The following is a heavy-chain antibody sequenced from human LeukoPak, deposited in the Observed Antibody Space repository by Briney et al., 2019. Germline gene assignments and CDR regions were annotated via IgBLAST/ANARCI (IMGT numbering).Heavy chain of an antibody. CDR2: IYYSGST. CDR1: GGSISSYY. CDR3: ARDRGYFQH. Sequence: SETQSLTCTVSGGSISSYYWSWIRQPPGKGLEWIGYIYYSGSTNYNPSLKSRVTISVDTSKNQFSLKLSSVTAADTAVYYCARDRGYFQHWGQGTLVTVSS. V-gene: IGHV4-59*01. J-gene: IGHJ1*01. D-gene: IGHD5-24*01.